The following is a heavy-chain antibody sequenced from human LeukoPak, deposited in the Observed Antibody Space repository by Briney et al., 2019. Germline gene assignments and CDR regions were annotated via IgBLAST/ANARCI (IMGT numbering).Heavy chain of an antibody. CDR1: GFTFDEYG. D-gene: IGHD6-19*01. CDR2: ISWNSDTI. V-gene: IGHV3-9*01. J-gene: IGHJ4*02. CDR3: AGSSGWWAHDY. Sequence: GGSLRLSCAASGFTFDEYGMHWVRQAPGKGLEWVSGISWNSDTIGYADSVKGRFTISRDNAKNSLYLQMNSLRAEDTAIYYCAGSSGWWAHDYWGQGTLVTVSS.